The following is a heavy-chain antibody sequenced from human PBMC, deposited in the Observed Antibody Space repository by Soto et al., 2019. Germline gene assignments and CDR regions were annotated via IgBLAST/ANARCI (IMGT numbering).Heavy chain of an antibody. J-gene: IGHJ6*03. CDR1: GFTFSDYY. V-gene: IGHV3-11*01. Sequence: GGSLRLSCAASGFTFSDYYMSWIRQAPGKGLEWVSYISSGGSAKYYADSVKGRFSISRDNAKKSLYLQMDSLRAEDTAVYYSARDLNYYNYYMDVWGKGTSVTVSS. CDR3: ARDLNYYNYYMDV. CDR2: ISSGGSAK.